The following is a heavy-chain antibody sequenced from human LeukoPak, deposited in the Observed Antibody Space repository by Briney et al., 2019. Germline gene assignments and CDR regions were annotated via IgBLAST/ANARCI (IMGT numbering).Heavy chain of an antibody. D-gene: IGHD2-2*01. Sequence: GGSLRLSCAASGFTFSSYGMHWVRQAPGKGLEWVAVISYDGSNKYYADSVKGRFTISRDNSKSTLYLQMNSLRAEDTAVYYCAKDPYGTRYFDYWGQGTLVTVSS. CDR3: AKDPYGTRYFDY. J-gene: IGHJ4*02. CDR1: GFTFSSYG. V-gene: IGHV3-30*18. CDR2: ISYDGSNK.